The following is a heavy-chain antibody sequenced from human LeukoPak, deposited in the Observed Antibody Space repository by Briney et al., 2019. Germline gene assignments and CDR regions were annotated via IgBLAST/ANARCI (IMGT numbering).Heavy chain of an antibody. J-gene: IGHJ6*04. V-gene: IGHV3-43D*04. CDR2: ISWDGGST. CDR3: AKGLEREYYYYYYGMDV. D-gene: IGHD1-1*01. CDR1: GFTFDDYA. Sequence: GGSLRLSCAASGFTFDDYAMQWVRQAPGKGLEWVSLISWDGGSTYYADSVKGRFTISRDNSKNSLYLQMNSLRAEDTALYYCAKGLEREYYYYYYGMDVWGKGTTVTVSS.